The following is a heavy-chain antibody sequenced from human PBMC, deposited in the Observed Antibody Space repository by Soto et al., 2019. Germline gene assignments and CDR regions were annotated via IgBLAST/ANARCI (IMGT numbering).Heavy chain of an antibody. Sequence: GGSLRLSCAASGFTFSSYAMSWVRQAPGKGLEWVSAISGSGGSTYYADSVKGRFTISRDNSKNTLYLQMNSLRAEDTAVYYCAKVAGYSYGPYYYYYYGMDVWGQGTTVTVSS. CDR3: AKVAGYSYGPYYYYYYGMDV. CDR2: ISGSGGST. V-gene: IGHV3-23*01. D-gene: IGHD5-18*01. CDR1: GFTFSSYA. J-gene: IGHJ6*02.